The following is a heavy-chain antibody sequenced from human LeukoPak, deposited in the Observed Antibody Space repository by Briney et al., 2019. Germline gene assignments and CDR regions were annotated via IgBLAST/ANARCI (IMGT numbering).Heavy chain of an antibody. CDR3: ASQGTSWSFPFDP. V-gene: IGHV3-7*01. Sequence: GGSLRLSCAASGVTFSTHWMSWVRQAPGKGLEWVGNIKQDGSEMYYMDSVKGRFTISRDNAKNSLYLQMNGLRAEDTAVYYCASQGTSWSFPFDPWGQGTLVTVSS. CDR2: IKQDGSEM. D-gene: IGHD6-13*01. CDR1: GVTFSTHW. J-gene: IGHJ5*02.